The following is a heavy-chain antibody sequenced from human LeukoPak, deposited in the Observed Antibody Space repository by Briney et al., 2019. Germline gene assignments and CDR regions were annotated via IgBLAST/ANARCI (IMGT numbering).Heavy chain of an antibody. D-gene: IGHD3-10*02. CDR1: GGSISSGSYY. V-gene: IGHV4-61*02. CDR3: ARHNDYYVVGGMDV. Sequence: SETLSLTCTVSGGSISSGSYYWSWIRQPAGKGLEWIGRIYTSGSTNYIPSLKSRVTISVDTSKNQFSLKLSSVTAADTAVYYCARHNDYYVVGGMDVWGQGTTVTVSS. CDR2: IYTSGST. J-gene: IGHJ6*02.